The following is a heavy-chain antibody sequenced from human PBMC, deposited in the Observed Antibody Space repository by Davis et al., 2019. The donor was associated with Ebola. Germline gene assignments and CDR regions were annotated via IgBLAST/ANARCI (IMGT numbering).Heavy chain of an antibody. CDR3: ATIIRGWSSAY. CDR1: GGSINNDY. CDR2: IYDSGIT. J-gene: IGHJ4*02. V-gene: IGHV4-59*06. Sequence: SETLSLTCTVSGGSINNDYWSWIRQHPGKGLEWVGYIYDSGITHYNPSLQSRLTISVDTSKNHFSLTLNSVTAADTAVYYCATIIRGWSSAYWGQGILVTVSS. D-gene: IGHD6-19*01.